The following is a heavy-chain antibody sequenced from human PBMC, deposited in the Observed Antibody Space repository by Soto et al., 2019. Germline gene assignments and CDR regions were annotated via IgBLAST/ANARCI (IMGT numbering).Heavy chain of an antibody. J-gene: IGHJ4*02. CDR1: GFTFSSYS. Sequence: EVQLVESGGGLVKPGGSLRLSCAASGFTFSSYSMNWVRQAPGKGLEWVSSISSSSSYIYYADSVKGRFTISRDNAKNSLYLQLKSLRAEDTAVYYCARLTSYDSSCDYCYWGQGTLVTVSS. CDR2: ISSSSSYI. V-gene: IGHV3-21*01. D-gene: IGHD3-22*01. CDR3: ARLTSYDSSCDYCY.